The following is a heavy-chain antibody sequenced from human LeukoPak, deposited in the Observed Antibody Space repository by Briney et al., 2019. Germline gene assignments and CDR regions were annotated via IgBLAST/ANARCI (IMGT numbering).Heavy chain of an antibody. D-gene: IGHD6-13*01. V-gene: IGHV3-30*02. CDR3: AKDQPSVIAAAGTDY. Sequence: GGSLRLSCAASGFTFSNYGMHWVRQAPGKGLEWVAFIRYDGSNKSYADSVKGRFTISRDNSKNTLYLQMNSLRAEDTAVYYCAKDQPSVIAAAGTDYWGQGTLVTVSS. CDR1: GFTFSNYG. J-gene: IGHJ4*02. CDR2: IRYDGSNK.